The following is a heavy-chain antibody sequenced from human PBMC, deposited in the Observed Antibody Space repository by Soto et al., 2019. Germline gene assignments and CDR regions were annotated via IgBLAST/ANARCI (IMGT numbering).Heavy chain of an antibody. CDR1: GGTFSSYA. J-gene: IGHJ1*01. V-gene: IGHV1-69*01. CDR2: IIPIFGTA. CDR3: ARGYCSGGGCYPTYFQH. D-gene: IGHD2-15*01. Sequence: QVQLVQSGAEVKKPGSSVKVSCKAPGGTFSSYALSRVRQAPGQGLEWIGGIIPIFGTANDAQKLQGRVTITADESTSTADMELGSLRSEDTAVYYCARGYCSGGGCYPTYFQHWGQGTLVTVSS.